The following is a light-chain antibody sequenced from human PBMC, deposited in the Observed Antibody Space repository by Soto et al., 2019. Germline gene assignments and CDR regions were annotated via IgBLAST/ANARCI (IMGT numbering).Light chain of an antibody. J-gene: IGKJ5*01. Sequence: IVLTQSPGTLSLSPGEGATLSCRASQSVSSSYLAWYQQKPGQAPRLLLYGASSRATGIPDRFIGSGSGTDFTLTISRLEPEDFAVYYCQQFASSPVTFGQGTRLDIE. V-gene: IGKV3-20*01. CDR3: QQFASSPVT. CDR2: GAS. CDR1: QSVSSSY.